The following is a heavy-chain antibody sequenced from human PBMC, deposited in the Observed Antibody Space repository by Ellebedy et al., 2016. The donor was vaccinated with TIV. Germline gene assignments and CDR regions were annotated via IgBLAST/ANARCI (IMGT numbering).Heavy chain of an antibody. Sequence: GESLKISXAASGFTFSSYGMHWVRQAPGKGLEWVAVIWYDGSNKYYADSVKGRFTISRDNSKNTLYLQMNSLRTEDTAVYYCAKDGSVGGSSDHWGQGTLVTVSS. CDR1: GFTFSSYG. CDR3: AKDGSVGGSSDH. J-gene: IGHJ1*01. D-gene: IGHD6-6*01. CDR2: IWYDGSNK. V-gene: IGHV3-30*02.